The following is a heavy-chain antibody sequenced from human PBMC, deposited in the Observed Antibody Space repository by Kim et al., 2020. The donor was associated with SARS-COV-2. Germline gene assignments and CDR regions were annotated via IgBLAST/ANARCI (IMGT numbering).Heavy chain of an antibody. CDR1: GYTFTSYY. D-gene: IGHD3-9*01. Sequence: ASVKVSCKASGYTFTSYYMHWVRQAPGQGLEWMGIINPSGGSTSYAQKFQGRVTMTRDTSTSTVYMELSSLRSEDTAVYYCARDNGWGAPGYYDILTGYYTEGYGMDVWGQGTTVTVSS. CDR2: INPSGGST. CDR3: ARDNGWGAPGYYDILTGYYTEGYGMDV. J-gene: IGHJ6*02. V-gene: IGHV1-46*01.